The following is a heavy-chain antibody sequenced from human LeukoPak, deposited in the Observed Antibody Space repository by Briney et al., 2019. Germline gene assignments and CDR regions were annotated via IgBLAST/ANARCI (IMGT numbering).Heavy chain of an antibody. D-gene: IGHD3-3*01. Sequence: ASVKVSCKASGYTFTGYYMHWERQAPGQGLEWMGWINPNSGGTNYAQKFQGRVTMTRDTSISTAYMELSRLRSDDTAVYYCARPNYDFWSGYLPHWGQGTLVTVSS. J-gene: IGHJ4*02. CDR2: INPNSGGT. CDR1: GYTFTGYY. CDR3: ARPNYDFWSGYLPH. V-gene: IGHV1-2*02.